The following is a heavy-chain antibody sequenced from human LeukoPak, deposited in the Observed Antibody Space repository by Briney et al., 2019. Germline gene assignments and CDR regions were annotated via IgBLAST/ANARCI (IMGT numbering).Heavy chain of an antibody. Sequence: KASETLSLTCTVSGGSISSSSYYWGWIRQPPGKGLEWIGSIYYSGSTYYNPSLKSRVTISVDTSKNQFSLKLSSVTAADTAVYYCARHYGGYGYYFDYWGQGTLVTVSS. V-gene: IGHV4-39*01. CDR1: GGSISSSSYY. CDR2: IYYSGST. CDR3: ARHYGGYGYYFDY. J-gene: IGHJ4*02. D-gene: IGHD5-12*01.